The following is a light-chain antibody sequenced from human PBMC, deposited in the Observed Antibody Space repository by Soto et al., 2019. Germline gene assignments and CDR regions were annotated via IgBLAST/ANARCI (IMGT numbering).Light chain of an antibody. CDR2: DVT. CDR1: SSDVGAYNY. Sequence: QSVLTQPASVSGPPGQSITISCTGTSSDVGAYNYVSWYQHHPGKAPRLVIYDVTNRPSGISDRFSGSKSGNTASLTISGLLADDEADYYCTSYTSISTYVFGTGTKLTVL. J-gene: IGLJ1*01. CDR3: TSYTSISTYV. V-gene: IGLV2-14*01.